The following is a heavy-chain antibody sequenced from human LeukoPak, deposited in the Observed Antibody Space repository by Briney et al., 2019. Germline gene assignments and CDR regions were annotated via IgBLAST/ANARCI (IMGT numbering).Heavy chain of an antibody. V-gene: IGHV7-4-1*02. CDR1: GFGFSSYA. J-gene: IGHJ4*02. Sequence: GASVKVSCKASGFGFSSYAMNWVRQAPGQGLEWMGWIDTNTGNPTYAQGFTGRFVFSLDTSVSTAYLQISSLKAEDTAMYYCAESKTQVVGATAPLGYWGQGTLVTVSS. CDR3: AESKTQVVGATAPLGY. D-gene: IGHD1-26*01. CDR2: IDTNTGNP.